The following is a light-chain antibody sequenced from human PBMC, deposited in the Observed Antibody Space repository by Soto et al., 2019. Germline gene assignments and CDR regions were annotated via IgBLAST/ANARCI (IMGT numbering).Light chain of an antibody. J-gene: IGKJ1*01. CDR3: QQYVHWPPGA. Sequence: EIVVTQSPATLSVSPGERVTLSCRASQSVSSSSAWYQQRPGQAPRLLIYDTSTRAAGIAARFSGSGSGTEFTLTISSLQSEDSAVYYCQQYVHWPPGAFGQGTTVEIK. V-gene: IGKV3-15*01. CDR1: QSVSSS. CDR2: DTS.